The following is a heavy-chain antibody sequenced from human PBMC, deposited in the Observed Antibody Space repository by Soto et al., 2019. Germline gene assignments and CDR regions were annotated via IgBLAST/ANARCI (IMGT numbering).Heavy chain of an antibody. CDR3: ARGSSGFSDFN. D-gene: IGHD3-22*01. J-gene: IGHJ4*02. Sequence: GESLKISCKGLGNSFNNWIGWVRQMPGKGLEWVGIIYPGDSDTRYSPSFQGQVTISADKSISTAYLQWSSLKASDTAMHYCARGSSGFSDFNWGQGTLVTVSS. CDR2: IYPGDSDT. CDR1: GNSFNNW. V-gene: IGHV5-51*03.